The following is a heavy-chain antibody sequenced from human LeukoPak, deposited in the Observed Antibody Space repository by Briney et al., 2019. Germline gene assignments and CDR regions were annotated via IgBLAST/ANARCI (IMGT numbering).Heavy chain of an antibody. CDR3: AREGCSSTSCYGPHYYYYYYMHV. CDR1: GYTFTCYY. CDR2: INPNSGGT. V-gene: IGHV1-2*02. J-gene: IGHJ6*03. Sequence: ASVKVSCKGSGYTFTCYYMHWVRQAPGQGLEWMGGINPNSGGTNYAQKFQGRVTITRDKSNSKAYMELSRLRSDDTAVYYCAREGCSSTSCYGPHYYYYYYMHVWAKGTTVTVSS. D-gene: IGHD2-2*01.